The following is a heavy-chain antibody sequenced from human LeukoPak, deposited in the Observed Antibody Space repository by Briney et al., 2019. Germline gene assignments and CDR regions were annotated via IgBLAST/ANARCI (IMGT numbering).Heavy chain of an antibody. J-gene: IGHJ3*02. CDR3: ARDLDTYVVLTAYDTFDI. CDR2: IKPSGSEK. Sequence: GGSLRLSCEGSGFTFSNYWMTWVRQAPEKGLEWVANIKPSGSEKHYADSVEGRFTISRDNAKNSLYLQMNSLRAEDAAVYYCARDLDTYVVLTAYDTFDIWGQGTMVTVSS. CDR1: GFTFSNYW. D-gene: IGHD2-21*02. V-gene: IGHV3-7*01.